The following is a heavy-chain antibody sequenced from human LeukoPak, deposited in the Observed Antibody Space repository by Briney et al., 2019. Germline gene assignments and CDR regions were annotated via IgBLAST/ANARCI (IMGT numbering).Heavy chain of an antibody. D-gene: IGHD1-1*01. Sequence: SETLSLTCAVNGGSFSVYFWTWIRQPPGKGLEWIGEINRSERTNYNPSLKSRVAISLDTSKNQFSLKLSSVAAADTAVYYCARGYEGYLAYWGQGTLVTVSS. J-gene: IGHJ4*02. CDR1: GGSFSVYF. CDR2: INRSERT. CDR3: ARGYEGYLAY. V-gene: IGHV4-34*01.